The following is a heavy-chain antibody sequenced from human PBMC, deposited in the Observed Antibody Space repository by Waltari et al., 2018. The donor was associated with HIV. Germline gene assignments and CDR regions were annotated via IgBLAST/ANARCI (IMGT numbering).Heavy chain of an antibody. CDR3: ASPDTTMVHGHYYFYHMDV. CDR2: IYTGGST. CDR1: GFTVSSKY. Sequence: EVQLVESGGGLVQPGGSLRLSCAASGFTVSSKYMHWVRQAPGKGLEWVSLIYTGGSTYYADSVKGRFTISRDNSKNTLYLQMNSLRAEDTAVYYCASPDTTMVHGHYYFYHMDVWGQGTTVTVSS. D-gene: IGHD5-18*01. V-gene: IGHV3-66*01. J-gene: IGHJ6*02.